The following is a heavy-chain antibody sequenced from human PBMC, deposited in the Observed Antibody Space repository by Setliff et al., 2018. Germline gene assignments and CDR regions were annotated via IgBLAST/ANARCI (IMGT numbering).Heavy chain of an antibody. V-gene: IGHV4-34*01. D-gene: IGHD2-2*01. Sequence: SETLSLTCAVYGGSFSGYYWSWIRQSPEKGLEWIGEISHSGNTYYNPSLKSRVTISEDMSENQISLKLNPVTAADTAVYYCVRTFNGSPADRWGQGTLVTVSS. CDR2: ISHSGNT. CDR1: GGSFSGYY. J-gene: IGHJ5*02. CDR3: VRTFNGSPADR.